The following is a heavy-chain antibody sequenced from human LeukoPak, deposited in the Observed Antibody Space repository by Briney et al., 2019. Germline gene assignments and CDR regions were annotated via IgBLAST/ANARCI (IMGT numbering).Heavy chain of an antibody. CDR2: ISAYNGNT. CDR3: ARGLTFGELSDWVGP. Sequence: ASVKVSCKASGYTFTSYGISWVRQAPGQGLEWMGWISAYNGNTNYAQKLQGRVTMTTDTSTGTAYMEPRSLRSDDTAGYYCARGLTFGELSDWVGPWGQGTLGTVSS. V-gene: IGHV1-18*04. J-gene: IGHJ5*02. CDR1: GYTFTSYG. D-gene: IGHD3-10*01.